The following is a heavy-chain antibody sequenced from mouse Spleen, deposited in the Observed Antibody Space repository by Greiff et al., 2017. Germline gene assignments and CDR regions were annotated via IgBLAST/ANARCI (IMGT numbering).Heavy chain of an antibody. CDR1: GFTFSSYA. D-gene: IGHD2-2*01. CDR3: ARHYYGYDFDY. CDR2: ISSGGSYT. Sequence: EVHLVESGGGLVKPGGSLKLSCAASGFTFSSYAMSWVRQTPEKRLEWVATISSGGSYTYYPDSVKGRFTISRDNAKNTLYLQMSSLRSEDTAMYYCARHYYGYDFDYWGQGTTLTVSS. J-gene: IGHJ2*01. V-gene: IGHV5-9-3*01.